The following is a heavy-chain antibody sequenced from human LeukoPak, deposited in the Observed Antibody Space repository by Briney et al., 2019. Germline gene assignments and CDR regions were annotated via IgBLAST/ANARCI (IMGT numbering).Heavy chain of an antibody. D-gene: IGHD2-15*01. J-gene: IGHJ4*02. CDR1: GFIFDIYA. V-gene: IGHV3-23*01. CDR3: VKNAGGSCYSSSAY. CDR2: ICGSNGST. Sequence: GGSLRLFCAACGFIFDIYAMTWVRQAPGKGLEWVSAICGSNGSTYYADSVKGRFTISRDNSKNMLYLQMNSLRAEDTALYYCVKNAGGSCYSSSAYWGQGTLVTVSS.